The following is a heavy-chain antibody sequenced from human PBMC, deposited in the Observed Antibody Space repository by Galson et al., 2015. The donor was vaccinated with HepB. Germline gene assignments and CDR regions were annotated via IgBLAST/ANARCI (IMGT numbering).Heavy chain of an antibody. V-gene: IGHV1-69*13. CDR3: ARYLNGWFFFDS. J-gene: IGHJ4*02. CDR1: GATFSNYT. Sequence: SVKVSCKASGATFSNYTINWVRQAPGQGLEWMGGIIPIFGTPNYAQKFQGRLTITADESTSTAYMELSSLRSEDTALYYCARYLNGWFFFDSGGQGPLVPVSS. CDR2: IIPIFGTP. D-gene: IGHD6-19*01.